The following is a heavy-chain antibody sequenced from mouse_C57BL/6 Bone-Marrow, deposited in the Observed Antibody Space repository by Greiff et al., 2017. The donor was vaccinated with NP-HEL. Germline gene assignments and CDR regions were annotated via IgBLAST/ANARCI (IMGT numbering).Heavy chain of an antibody. J-gene: IGHJ4*01. CDR3: ALIYYGNYDAMDY. Sequence: QVQLQQPGAELVKPGASVKMSCKASGYTFTSYWITWGKQRPGQGLEWIGDIYPGSGSTNYNEKFKSKATLTVDTSSSTAYMQLSSLTSEDSAVYYCALIYYGNYDAMDYWGQGTSVTVSS. CDR1: GYTFTSYW. V-gene: IGHV1-55*01. D-gene: IGHD2-1*01. CDR2: IYPGSGST.